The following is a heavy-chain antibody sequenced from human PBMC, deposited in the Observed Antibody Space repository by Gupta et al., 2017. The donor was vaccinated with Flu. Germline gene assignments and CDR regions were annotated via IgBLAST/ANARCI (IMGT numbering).Heavy chain of an antibody. CDR3: ARFRGYAWASDY. Sequence: QVTLKESGPVLVTPTETLTLTCTVSGFSLSNARMGVSWIRQPPGKALEWLAHIFSNDEKSYSTSLKSRLTISKDTSKSQVVLTMTNMDPVDTATYYCARFRGYAWASDYWGQGTLVTVSS. D-gene: IGHD3-16*01. J-gene: IGHJ4*02. CDR1: GFSLSNARMG. CDR2: IFSNDEK. V-gene: IGHV2-26*01.